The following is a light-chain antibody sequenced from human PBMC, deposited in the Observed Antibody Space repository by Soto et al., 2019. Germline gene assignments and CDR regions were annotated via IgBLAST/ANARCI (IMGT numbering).Light chain of an antibody. CDR1: SSDVGSYNY. J-gene: IGLJ3*02. CDR3: SSYAGINHWV. CDR2: EVS. V-gene: IGLV2-8*01. Sequence: QSALTQPPSASGSPGQSVTISCTGTSSDVGSYNYVSWYQQRPGKAPKLMIYEVSKRPSGVPDRFSGSKSGNTASLTVSGLQAEDEADYYCSSYAGINHWVFGGGTKLTVL.